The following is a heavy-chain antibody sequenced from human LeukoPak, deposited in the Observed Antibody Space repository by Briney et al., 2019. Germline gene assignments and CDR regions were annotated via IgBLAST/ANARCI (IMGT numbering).Heavy chain of an antibody. D-gene: IGHD2-2*01. CDR1: GFTFSSYA. CDR2: ISYDGSNK. Sequence: GGSLRLSCAASGFTFSSYAMHWVRQAPGKGLEWVAAISYDGSNKYYADSVKGRFTISRDNSKNTLYLQMNSLRAEDTAVYYCAREGSYCSSTSCYANGMDVWGQGTTVTVSS. J-gene: IGHJ6*02. CDR3: AREGSYCSSTSCYANGMDV. V-gene: IGHV3-30*04.